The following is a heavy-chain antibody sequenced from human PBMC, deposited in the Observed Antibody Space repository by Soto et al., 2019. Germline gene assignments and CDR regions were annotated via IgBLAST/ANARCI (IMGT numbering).Heavy chain of an antibody. D-gene: IGHD3-10*01. CDR3: ARDLYYWGSGSSCPKGAFDI. J-gene: IGHJ3*02. Sequence: PSETLSLTCAVYGGSFSGYYWSWIRQPPGKGLEWIGEINHSGSTNYNPSLKSRATISVDTSKNQFSLKLSSVTAADTAVYYCARDLYYWGSGSSCPKGAFDIWGQGTMVTVSS. CDR2: INHSGST. V-gene: IGHV4-34*01. CDR1: GGSFSGYY.